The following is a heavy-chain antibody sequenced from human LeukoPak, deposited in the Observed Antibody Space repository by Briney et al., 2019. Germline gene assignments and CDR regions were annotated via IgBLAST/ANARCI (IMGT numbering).Heavy chain of an antibody. CDR3: ARVKGGLRYYYYYMDV. CDR1: GGSISSGSYY. CDR2: IYTSGST. J-gene: IGHJ6*03. D-gene: IGHD5-12*01. V-gene: IGHV4-61*02. Sequence: SETLSLTCTVSGGSISSGSYYWSWIRQPAGKGLEWIGRIYTSGSTNYNPSLKSRVTISVDTSKNQFSLKLSSVTAADTAVYYCARVKGGLRYYYYYMDVWGKGTTVTVSS.